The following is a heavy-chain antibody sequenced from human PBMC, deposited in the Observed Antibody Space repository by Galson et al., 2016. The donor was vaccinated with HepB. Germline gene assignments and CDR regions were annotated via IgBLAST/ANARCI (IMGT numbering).Heavy chain of an antibody. CDR1: NGSISSGRHP. J-gene: IGHJ5*02. CDR3: ARGGALGWFDP. CDR2: IYHSGSA. V-gene: IGHV4-30-2*01. Sequence: TLSLTCGVSNGSISSGRHPWSWIRQPPGKGLEWIWYIYHSGSAYYSPSLRSRVTMSVDKSKNQFSLKVTSVTAEDTAMYYCARGGALGWFDPWGQGILASVSS.